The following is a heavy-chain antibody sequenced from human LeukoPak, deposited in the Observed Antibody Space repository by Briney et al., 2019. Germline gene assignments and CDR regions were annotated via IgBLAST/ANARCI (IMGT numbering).Heavy chain of an antibody. Sequence: MPSETLSLTCTVSGGSISRYYWTWIRQPPGKGLEWIGYIYYSGSTNYNPSLKSRVTISVDTSKNQFSLTLTSVTAADTAVYYCARSRDSSADRNNYFDPWGQGTLVTVSS. CDR3: ARSRDSSADRNNYFDP. D-gene: IGHD3-22*01. V-gene: IGHV4-59*01. CDR2: IYYSGST. CDR1: GGSISRYY. J-gene: IGHJ5*02.